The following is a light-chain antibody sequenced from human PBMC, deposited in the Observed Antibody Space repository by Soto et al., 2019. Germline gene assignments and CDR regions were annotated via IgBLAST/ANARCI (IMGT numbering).Light chain of an antibody. CDR3: QHFNSYSFT. CDR2: KAS. CDR1: QSINSW. V-gene: IGKV1-5*03. J-gene: IGKJ3*01. Sequence: DIQMTQSPSTLSASVGDRVTITCRASQSINSWLAWYQQKPGKAPKLLIYKASSLESGVPSRFSGSGSGTEFTLTISSLQPDDFATYYCQHFNSYSFTFGPGTKVDIK.